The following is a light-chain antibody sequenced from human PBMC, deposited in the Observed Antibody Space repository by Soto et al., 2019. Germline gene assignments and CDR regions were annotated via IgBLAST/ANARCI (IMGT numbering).Light chain of an antibody. CDR1: QSLSNSF. CDR2: GAS. V-gene: IGKV3-20*01. J-gene: IGKJ4*01. CDR3: QRYGRLPLS. Sequence: EILLTQSPATLSLSPGDRATLSCRAIQSLSNSFLAWYQQKPGQTPRLLISGASIRATDIPDRFSGSGSGTDFTLTISRLEPEDFAVYFCQRYGRLPLSFGGGTKVDIK.